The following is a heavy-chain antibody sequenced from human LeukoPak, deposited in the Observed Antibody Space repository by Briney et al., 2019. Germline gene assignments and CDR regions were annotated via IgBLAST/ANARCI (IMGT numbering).Heavy chain of an antibody. CDR2: VHLSGAS. CDR3: TRESGAFSPFGF. V-gene: IGHV4-4*02. CDR1: GGSILTTNW. J-gene: IGHJ4*02. Sequence: PSGTLSLTCAVSGGSILTTNWWSWVRQPPGKGLEWIGEVHLSGASNYNPSLKRRVNMSIDKSKNQLSLELTSVTAADTAIYYCTRESGAFSPFGFWGQGTLVTVSS. D-gene: IGHD1-26*01.